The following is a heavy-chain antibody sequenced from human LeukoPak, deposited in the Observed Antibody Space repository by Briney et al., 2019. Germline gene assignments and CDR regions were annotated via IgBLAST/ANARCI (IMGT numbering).Heavy chain of an antibody. J-gene: IGHJ3*02. D-gene: IGHD3-10*01. CDR2: INHSGST. V-gene: IGHV4-34*01. CDR1: GGSFSGYY. Sequence: PSETLSLTCAVYGGSFSGYYWSWIRQHPGKGLEWIGEINHSGSTNYNPPLKSRVTISVDTSKNQFSLNVSSVTDADTSVYYCARARAYYYGSGSRAFDIWGQGTMVTVSS. CDR3: ARARAYYYGSGSRAFDI.